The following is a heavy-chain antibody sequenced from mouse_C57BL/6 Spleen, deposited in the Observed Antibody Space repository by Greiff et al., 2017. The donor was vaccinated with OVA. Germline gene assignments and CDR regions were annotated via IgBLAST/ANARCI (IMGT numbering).Heavy chain of an antibody. V-gene: IGHV1-39*01. J-gene: IGHJ3*01. CDR3: ARGTGTAWLAY. Sequence: VQLQQSGPELVKPGASVKISCKASGYSFTDYNMNWVKQSNGKSLEWIGVINPNYGTTSYNQKFKGKATLTVDQSSSTAYLQLNSLTAEDSAVHDCARGTGTAWLAYWGQGTLVTVSA. CDR2: INPNYGTT. D-gene: IGHD4-1*01. CDR1: GYSFTDYN.